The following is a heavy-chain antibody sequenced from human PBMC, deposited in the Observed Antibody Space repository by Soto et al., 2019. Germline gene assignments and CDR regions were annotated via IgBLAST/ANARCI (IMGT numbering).Heavy chain of an antibody. CDR1: GGTFSSYT. J-gene: IGHJ4*02. Sequence: QVQLVQSGAEVKKPGSSVKVSCKASGGTFSSYTISWVRQAPGQGLEWMGRIIPILGIANYAQKFQGRVTITADKSTSTAYMELSSLRSEDTAVYYCARDSEMATDQVSGYWGQGTLVTVSS. V-gene: IGHV1-69*08. CDR3: ARDSEMATDQVSGY. CDR2: IIPILGIA. D-gene: IGHD1-26*01.